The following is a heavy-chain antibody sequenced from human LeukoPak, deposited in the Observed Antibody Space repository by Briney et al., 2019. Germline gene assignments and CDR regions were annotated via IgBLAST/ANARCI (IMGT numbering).Heavy chain of an antibody. D-gene: IGHD3-10*01. V-gene: IGHV3-48*03. CDR2: ISSSSSTI. J-gene: IGHJ4*02. CDR1: GFTFSSYE. CDR3: ARDQHGSRNYKCYFDY. Sequence: GGSLRLSCAASGFTFSSYEVNWVRQAPGKGLEWISYISSSSSTIYYADSVKGRFTISRDNAKNSLYLQMNSLRVEDTAVYYCARDQHGSRNYKCYFDYWGQGTLVTVSS.